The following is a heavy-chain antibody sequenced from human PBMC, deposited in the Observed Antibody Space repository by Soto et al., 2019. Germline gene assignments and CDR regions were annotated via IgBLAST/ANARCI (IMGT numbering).Heavy chain of an antibody. J-gene: IGHJ6*02. V-gene: IGHV1-18*01. D-gene: IGHD1-1*01. CDR3: ARGASGTNYYYGMDV. CDR2: ISAYNGNT. Sequence: GASVKVSCKASGYTFTSYGISWVRQAPGQGLEWMGWISAYNGNTNYAQKLQGRVTMTTDTSTSTAYMELRSLRSDDTAVYYCARGASGTNYYYGMDVWRQGTTVTVSS. CDR1: GYTFTSYG.